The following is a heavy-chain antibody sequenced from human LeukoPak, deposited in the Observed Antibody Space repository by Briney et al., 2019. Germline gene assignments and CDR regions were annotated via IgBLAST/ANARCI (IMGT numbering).Heavy chain of an antibody. D-gene: IGHD3-22*01. J-gene: IGHJ4*02. Sequence: SETLSLTCTVSGGSISSSSYYWSWIRQPPGKGLEWIGEINHSGSTNYNPSLKSRVTISVDTSKNQFSLKLSSVTAADTAVYYCARFSRINKYYYDSSGYSVWGQGTLVTVSS. CDR2: INHSGST. CDR3: ARFSRINKYYYDSSGYSV. CDR1: GGSISSSSYY. V-gene: IGHV4-39*07.